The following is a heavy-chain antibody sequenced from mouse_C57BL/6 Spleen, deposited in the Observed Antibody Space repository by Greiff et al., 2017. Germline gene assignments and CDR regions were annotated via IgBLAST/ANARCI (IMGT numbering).Heavy chain of an antibody. D-gene: IGHD2-4*01. J-gene: IGHJ4*01. V-gene: IGHV5-12*01. Sequence: EVKLQESGGGLVQPGGSLKLSCAASGFTFSDYYMYWVRQTPEKRLEWVAYISKGGGSTYYPDTVKGRFTISRDNAKNTLYLQMSRLKSEDTAMYYCARVDYDGRYYAMDYWGQGTSVTVSS. CDR3: ARVDYDGRYYAMDY. CDR1: GFTFSDYY. CDR2: ISKGGGST.